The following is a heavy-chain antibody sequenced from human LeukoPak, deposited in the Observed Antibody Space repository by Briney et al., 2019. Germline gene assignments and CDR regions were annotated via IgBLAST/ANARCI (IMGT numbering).Heavy chain of an antibody. Sequence: PGGSLRLSCAASGFTFSNYGMHWVRQAPGKGLEWVAFIRFDGTNKFYADSVKGRFTISRDNAKNSLYLQMNSLKAEDTAVYYCAADQYYYGSGWFDPWGQGTLVTVSS. J-gene: IGHJ5*02. CDR3: AADQYYYGSGWFDP. CDR2: IRFDGTNK. V-gene: IGHV3-30*02. CDR1: GFTFSNYG. D-gene: IGHD3-10*01.